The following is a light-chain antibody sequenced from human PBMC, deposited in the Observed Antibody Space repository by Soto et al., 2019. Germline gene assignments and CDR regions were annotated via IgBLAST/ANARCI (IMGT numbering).Light chain of an antibody. CDR3: QQYYSYPRT. V-gene: IGKV1-8*01. Sequence: IRITSPPSSHSASTHYRFTITGGASQRISSYLAWYQQKPGKAPKLLIYAASTLQSGVPSRFSGSGSGTDFTLTISCLQSEDFATYYCQQYYSYPRTFGQGTKVDI. CDR1: QRISSY. CDR2: AAS. J-gene: IGKJ1*01.